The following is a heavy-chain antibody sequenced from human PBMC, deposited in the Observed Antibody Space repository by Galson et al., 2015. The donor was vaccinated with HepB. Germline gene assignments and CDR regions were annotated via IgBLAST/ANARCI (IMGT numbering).Heavy chain of an antibody. CDR2: IKQDGSEK. CDR3: ARESIAVAGPHSDY. CDR1: GFTFSSYW. V-gene: IGHV3-7*01. Sequence: SLRLSCAASGFTFSSYWMSWVRQAPGKGLEWVANIKQDGSEKYYVDSVKGRFTISRDNAKNSLYLQMNSLRAEDTAVYYCARESIAVAGPHSDYWGQGTLVTVSS. J-gene: IGHJ4*02. D-gene: IGHD6-19*01.